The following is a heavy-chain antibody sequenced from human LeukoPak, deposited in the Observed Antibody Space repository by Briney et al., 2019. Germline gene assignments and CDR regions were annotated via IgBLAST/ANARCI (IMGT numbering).Heavy chain of an antibody. D-gene: IGHD2/OR15-2a*01. V-gene: IGHV1-69*06. J-gene: IGHJ6*03. CDR2: IIPIFGTA. CDR3: ASNNPHYYYYYYMDV. Sequence: GASVKVSCKASGGTFSSYAISWVRQAPGQGLECMGGIIPIFGTANYAQKFQGRVTITADKSTSTAYMELSSLRSEDTAVYYCASNNPHYYYYYYMDVWGKGTTVTVSS. CDR1: GGTFSSYA.